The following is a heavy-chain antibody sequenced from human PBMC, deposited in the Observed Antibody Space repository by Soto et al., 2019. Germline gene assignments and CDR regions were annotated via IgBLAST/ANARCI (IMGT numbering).Heavy chain of an antibody. D-gene: IGHD3-9*01. Sequence: PGGSLRLSCAASGFTFDDYAMHWVRQAPGKGLEWVSGISWNSGSIGYADSVKGRFTISRDNAKNPLYLQMNSLRAEDTALYYCLLSQHDIALDAFDIWGQGTMVTVSS. CDR2: ISWNSGSI. CDR3: LLSQHDIALDAFDI. V-gene: IGHV3-9*01. J-gene: IGHJ3*02. CDR1: GFTFDDYA.